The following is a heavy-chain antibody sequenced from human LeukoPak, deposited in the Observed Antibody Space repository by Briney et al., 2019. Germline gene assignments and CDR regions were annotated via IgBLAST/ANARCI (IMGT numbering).Heavy chain of an antibody. CDR3: ASAEVVAATTCFAY. V-gene: IGHV3-21*01. Sequence: PGGSLRLSCAASGFTFSSYSMNWVRQAPGKGLEWVSSISSSSSYIYYADSVKGRFTISRDNAKNSLYLQMNSLRAEDTAVYYCASAEVVAATTCFAYWGQGTLVTVSS. J-gene: IGHJ4*02. D-gene: IGHD2-15*01. CDR1: GFTFSSYS. CDR2: ISSSSSYI.